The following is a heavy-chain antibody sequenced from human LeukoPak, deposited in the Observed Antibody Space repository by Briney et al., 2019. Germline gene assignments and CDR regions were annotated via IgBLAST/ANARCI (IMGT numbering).Heavy chain of an antibody. CDR3: TRHREGYYYDSSGLDY. J-gene: IGHJ4*02. Sequence: GSLRLSCAASGFTFSGSAMHWVRQASGKGLEWVGRIRSKPNSYATACAASVKDRFTISRDDSKNMAYLQMNSLKTEDTAVYYCTRHREGYYYDSSGLDYWGQGTLVTVSS. CDR2: IRSKPNSYAT. CDR1: GFTFSGSA. V-gene: IGHV3-73*01. D-gene: IGHD3-22*01.